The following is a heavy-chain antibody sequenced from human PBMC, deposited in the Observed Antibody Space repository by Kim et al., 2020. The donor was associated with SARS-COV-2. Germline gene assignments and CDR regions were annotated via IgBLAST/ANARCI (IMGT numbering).Heavy chain of an antibody. CDR1: GFTFTSYG. V-gene: IGHV3-30*18. CDR3: AKGGTMLRGVIDCFDS. J-gene: IGHJ5*01. Sequence: GGSLRLSCAASGFTFTSYGMHWVRQAPGKGLEWVAVISYDGSNKYYADSVKGXFTISRDNSKNTLYLQMNSLRPEDXXVXYXAKGGTMLRGVIDCFDSW. CDR2: ISYDGSNK. D-gene: IGHD3-10*01.